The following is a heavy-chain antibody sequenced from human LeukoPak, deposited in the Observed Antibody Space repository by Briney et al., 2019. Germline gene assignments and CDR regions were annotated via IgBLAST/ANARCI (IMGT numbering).Heavy chain of an antibody. Sequence: SVTVSCKASGGTFSSYAISWVRQAPGQGLEWMGRIIPILSIANYAQKFQGRVTITADESTSTAYMELSSLRSEDTAVYYCASSLTYCDILTGLNYYYYGMDVWGQGTTVTVSS. D-gene: IGHD3-9*01. J-gene: IGHJ6*02. V-gene: IGHV1-69*04. CDR1: GGTFSSYA. CDR3: ASSLTYCDILTGLNYYYYGMDV. CDR2: IIPILSIA.